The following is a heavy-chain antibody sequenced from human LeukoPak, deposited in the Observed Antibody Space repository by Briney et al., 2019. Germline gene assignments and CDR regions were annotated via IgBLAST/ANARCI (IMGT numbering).Heavy chain of an antibody. CDR2: TSGSGGST. D-gene: IGHD2-8*01. CDR3: AKSFSGVHYFDY. V-gene: IGHV3-23*01. Sequence: GGSLRLSCAASGFTFSSYAMSWVRQAPGKGLEWVSATSGSGGSTYYADSVKGRFTISRDNSKNTLYLQMNSLRAEDTAVYYCAKSFSGVHYFDYWGQGTLVTVSS. J-gene: IGHJ4*02. CDR1: GFTFSSYA.